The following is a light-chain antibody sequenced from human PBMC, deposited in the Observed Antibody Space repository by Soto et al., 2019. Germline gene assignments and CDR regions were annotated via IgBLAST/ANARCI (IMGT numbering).Light chain of an antibody. Sequence: DIQMTQSPSSLSASVGDRVSITCRASETISSNYLNWYQQKPGKAPKLLVYAASILHAGVPSRFTGSGFDTDFTLTISSLQPEDFVMYYCQQSFDTPYTFGQGTKVEI. V-gene: IGKV1-39*01. CDR3: QQSFDTPYT. CDR1: ETISSNY. J-gene: IGKJ2*01. CDR2: AAS.